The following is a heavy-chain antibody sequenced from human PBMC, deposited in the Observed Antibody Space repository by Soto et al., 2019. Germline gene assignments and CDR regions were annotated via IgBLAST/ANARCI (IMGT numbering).Heavy chain of an antibody. V-gene: IGHV3-23*01. J-gene: IGHJ4*02. CDR2: ISGSGGNT. D-gene: IGHD3-22*01. CDR1: GFTFSSYA. CDR3: AKDLGGSSVYYYDRTDVGNFDY. Sequence: PGGSLRLSCAASGFTFSSYARSWVRQAPGKGLEWVSAISGSGGNTYYADSVKGRFTISRDNSKNTLYLQMNSLRAEDTAVYYCAKDLGGSSVYYYDRTDVGNFDYWGQGTLVTVS.